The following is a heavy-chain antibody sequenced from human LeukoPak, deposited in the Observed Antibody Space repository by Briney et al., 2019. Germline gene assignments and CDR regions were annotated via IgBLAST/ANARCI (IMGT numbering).Heavy chain of an antibody. Sequence: GGSLRLSCAASGFTFSSYAMSWVRQAPGKGLEWVSAISGSGGSTYYADSVKGRFTISRDNSKNTLYLQMNSLRAEDTAVYYCAKAPRSGMIVLALYYLDYWGQGTLVTVSS. V-gene: IGHV3-23*01. J-gene: IGHJ4*02. CDR2: ISGSGGST. CDR1: GFTFSSYA. CDR3: AKAPRSGMIVLALYYLDY. D-gene: IGHD3-22*01.